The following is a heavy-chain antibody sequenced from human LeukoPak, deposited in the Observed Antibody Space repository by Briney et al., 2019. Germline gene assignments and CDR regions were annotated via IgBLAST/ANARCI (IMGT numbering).Heavy chain of an antibody. CDR3: ARDPRGPTTYDSSARDSLDY. J-gene: IGHJ4*02. V-gene: IGHV3-30*04. CDR2: ISYDGSNK. Sequence: GGSLRLSCAASGFTFSSYAMHWVRQAPGKGLEWVAVISYDGSNKYYADSVKGRFTISRDNSKNTLYLQMSSLRTEDTAVYYCARDPRGPTTYDSSARDSLDYWGQGTLVTVSS. D-gene: IGHD3-22*01. CDR1: GFTFSSYA.